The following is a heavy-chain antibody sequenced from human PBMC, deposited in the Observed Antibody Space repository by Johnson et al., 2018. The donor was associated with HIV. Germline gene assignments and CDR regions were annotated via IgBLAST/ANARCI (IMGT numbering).Heavy chain of an antibody. Sequence: VQVVESGGGVVRPGGSLRLSCAASGFTFDDYGMNWVRQAPGKGLEWVSGINWNGGSTGYADSVKGRFTISRDNAKNSLYLQMNSLRAEDTALYYCASIRLRDRRLVGAFDIWGQGTMVTVSS. CDR3: ASIRLRDRRLVGAFDI. CDR2: INWNGGST. CDR1: GFTFDDYG. V-gene: IGHV3-20*04. J-gene: IGHJ3*02. D-gene: IGHD6-19*01.